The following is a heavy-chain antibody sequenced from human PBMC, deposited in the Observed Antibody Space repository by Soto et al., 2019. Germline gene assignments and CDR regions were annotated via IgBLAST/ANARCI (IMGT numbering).Heavy chain of an antibody. Sequence: EVQLLESGGGLVQPGGSLRLSCAASGFTFSNNVMNWVRQAPGKGLEWVSGISDNGGSTYYADSVKGRCTISRDNSKNTLYMQMNSLRAEDTAVYYCAKEEYGAARGGMDVWGQGTTVTVSS. V-gene: IGHV3-23*01. D-gene: IGHD3-10*01. CDR1: GFTFSNNV. J-gene: IGHJ6*02. CDR2: ISDNGGST. CDR3: AKEEYGAARGGMDV.